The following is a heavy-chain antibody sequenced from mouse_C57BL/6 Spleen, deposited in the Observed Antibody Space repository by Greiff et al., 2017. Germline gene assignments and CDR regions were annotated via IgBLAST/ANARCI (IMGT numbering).Heavy chain of an antibody. CDR3: ARELGYFDV. CDR2: ISYDGSN. J-gene: IGHJ1*03. D-gene: IGHD4-1*01. Sequence: EVKLLESGPGLVKPSQSLSLTCSVTGYSITSGYYWNWIRQFPGNKLEWMGYISYDGSNNYNPSLKNRISITRDTSKNQFFLKLNSVTTEDTATYYCARELGYFDVWGTGTTVTVSS. CDR1: GYSITSGYY. V-gene: IGHV3-6*01.